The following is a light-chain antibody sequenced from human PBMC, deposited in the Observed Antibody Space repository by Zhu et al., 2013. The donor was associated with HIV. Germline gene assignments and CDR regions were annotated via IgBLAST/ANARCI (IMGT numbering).Light chain of an antibody. CDR1: SSDVGGYNY. Sequence: QSALTQPPSASGSPGQSVTISCAGTSSDVGGYNYVSWYQQRPGKAPKLMIYEVSKRPSGVPDRFSGSKSGNTASLTVSGLQAEDEADYYCSSYAGSNIVFGTGTKVNRP. V-gene: IGLV2-8*01. CDR3: SSYAGSNIV. J-gene: IGLJ1*01. CDR2: EVS.